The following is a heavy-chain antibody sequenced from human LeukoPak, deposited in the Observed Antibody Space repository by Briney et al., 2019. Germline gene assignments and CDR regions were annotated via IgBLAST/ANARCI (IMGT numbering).Heavy chain of an antibody. V-gene: IGHV3-30*03. CDR1: GFTFSTYG. CDR3: ARDFPFSHCTNGVCSDVDY. Sequence: GRSLRLSCAASGFTFSTYGMHWVRQAPGKGLEWVAVLSYDGSNKYYADSVKGRFTISRDNSKNTLYLQMNSLRAEDTAVYYCARDFPFSHCTNGVCSDVDYWGQGTLVTVSS. J-gene: IGHJ4*02. CDR2: LSYDGSNK. D-gene: IGHD2-8*01.